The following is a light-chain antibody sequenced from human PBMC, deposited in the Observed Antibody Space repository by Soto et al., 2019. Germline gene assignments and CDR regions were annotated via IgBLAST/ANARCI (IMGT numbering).Light chain of an antibody. Sequence: EIVMTQSPATLSVSPGERATLSCRASQSVSSNLAWYQQRPGQAPRLLIYGASTRATGIPARFSGSGSGTDFTLTISRLDPEDFAVYFCQQYGTSPRTFGQGTKVEIK. V-gene: IGKV3-15*01. CDR1: QSVSSN. J-gene: IGKJ1*01. CDR2: GAS. CDR3: QQYGTSPRT.